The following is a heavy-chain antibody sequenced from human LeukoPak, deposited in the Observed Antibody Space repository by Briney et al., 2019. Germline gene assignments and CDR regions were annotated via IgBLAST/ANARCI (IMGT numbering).Heavy chain of an antibody. CDR3: AREGCSGGSCRMDV. D-gene: IGHD2-15*01. V-gene: IGHV3-7*01. CDR2: IKQDGSEK. J-gene: IGHJ6*02. CDR1: GFTFSSYS. Sequence: GGSLRLSCAASGFTFSSYSMNWVRQAPGKGLEWVANIKQDGSEKYYVDSVKGRFTISRDNAKNSLYLQMNSLRAEDTAVYYCAREGCSGGSCRMDVWGQGTTVTVSS.